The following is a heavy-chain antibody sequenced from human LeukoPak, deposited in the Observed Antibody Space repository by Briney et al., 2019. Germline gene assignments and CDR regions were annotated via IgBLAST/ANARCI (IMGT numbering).Heavy chain of an antibody. V-gene: IGHV4-34*01. D-gene: IGHD6-13*01. J-gene: IGHJ4*02. CDR2: INHSGST. CDR3: ARGRYVTTRGGAAAGFLDY. Sequence: SETLSLTCVVYGGSFSDYYWSWIRQPPGKGLEWIGEINHSGSTNYNPSLKSRVTISVDTSQNQFSLRLSSVTAADTAVYYCARGRYVTTRGGAAAGFLDYWGQGTLVTVST. CDR1: GGSFSDYY.